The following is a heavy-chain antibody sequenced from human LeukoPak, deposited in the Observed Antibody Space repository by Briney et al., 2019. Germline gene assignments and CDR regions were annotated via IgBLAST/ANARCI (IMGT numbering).Heavy chain of an antibody. V-gene: IGHV3-23*01. CDR3: AKVIVPDSSSWINFDY. CDR1: GFTFSSYA. Sequence: PGGSLRLSCAASGFTFSSYAMSWVRQAPGKGLEWVSAISGSGGSTYYADSVKGRFTISRDNSKNTLYLQMNSLRAEDTAVYYCAKVIVPDSSSWINFDYWGQGTLVTVSS. J-gene: IGHJ4*02. CDR2: ISGSGGST. D-gene: IGHD6-13*01.